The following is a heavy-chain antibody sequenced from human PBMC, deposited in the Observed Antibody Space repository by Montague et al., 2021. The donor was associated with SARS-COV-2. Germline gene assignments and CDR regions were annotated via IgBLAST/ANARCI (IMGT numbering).Heavy chain of an antibody. CDR1: GGSIGNYC. Sequence: SETLSLTCTVSGGSIGNYCWNWIRQTPGTGLEWIGYIYYTGTTNXNPSLRLRVTISLNKANNQFSLRVKSVTAADTALYYCSRSANLVRGASYFFDFWGQGTLVAVSS. D-gene: IGHD3-10*01. CDR2: IYYTGTT. V-gene: IGHV4-59*08. CDR3: SRSANLVRGASYFFDF. J-gene: IGHJ4*02.